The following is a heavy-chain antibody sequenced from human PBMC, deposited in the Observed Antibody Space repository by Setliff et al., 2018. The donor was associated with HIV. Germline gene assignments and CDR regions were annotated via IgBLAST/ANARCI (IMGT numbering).Heavy chain of an antibody. CDR1: GYSISSGYY. CDR3: AKTTVAYPYYFDY. CDR2: FSRSGST. Sequence: PSETLSLTCAVSGYSISSGYYWGWIRQSPGTGLEWIGSFSRSGSTYYNPSLERRVVISLDTSKNQFSLKLSSVTAADTAVYYCAKTTVAYPYYFDYWGQGTLVTVSS. D-gene: IGHD4-17*01. J-gene: IGHJ4*02. V-gene: IGHV4-38-2*01.